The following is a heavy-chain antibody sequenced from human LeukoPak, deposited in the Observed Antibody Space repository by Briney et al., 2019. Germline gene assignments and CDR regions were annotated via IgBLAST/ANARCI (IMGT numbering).Heavy chain of an antibody. J-gene: IGHJ6*02. CDR3: ARSGSTYYYGMDV. V-gene: IGHV3-33*01. CDR1: GFTFSSYG. D-gene: IGHD3-10*01. Sequence: PGGSLRLSCAASGFTFSSYGMHWVRQGPGKGLEWVTFIWYGGTDKNYADSVKGRFTISRDNSKNTLYLQMNSPRAEDTAVYYCARSGSTYYYGMDVWGQGTTVTVSS. CDR2: IWYGGTDK.